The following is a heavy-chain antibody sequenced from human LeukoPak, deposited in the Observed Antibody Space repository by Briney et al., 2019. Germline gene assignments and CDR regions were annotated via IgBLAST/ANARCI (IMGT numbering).Heavy chain of an antibody. Sequence: ASVKVSCKASGYTFTNHYMHWVRQAPGQGLEWMGWINPNSGATNYAQKFQGRVTMTRDTSTSTYLELNRLRSDDTAVYYCASPSGSSWYSKYYFVHWGLGTLVTVSS. V-gene: IGHV1-2*02. D-gene: IGHD6-13*01. CDR2: INPNSGAT. J-gene: IGHJ4*02. CDR3: ASPSGSSWYSKYYFVH. CDR1: GYTFTNHY.